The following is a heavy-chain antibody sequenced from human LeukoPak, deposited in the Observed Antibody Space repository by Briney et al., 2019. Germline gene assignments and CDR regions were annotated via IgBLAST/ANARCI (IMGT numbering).Heavy chain of an antibody. Sequence: GSLRLSCAASGFTVISNYMSWVRQAPGKGLEWIGSIYYSGSTYYNPSLKSRVTISVDTSKNQFSLKLSSVTAADTAVYYCARVGGAGMGFDYWGQGTLVTVSS. CDR1: GFTVISNY. CDR3: ARVGGAGMGFDY. D-gene: IGHD3-16*01. J-gene: IGHJ4*02. CDR2: IYYSGST. V-gene: IGHV4-39*07.